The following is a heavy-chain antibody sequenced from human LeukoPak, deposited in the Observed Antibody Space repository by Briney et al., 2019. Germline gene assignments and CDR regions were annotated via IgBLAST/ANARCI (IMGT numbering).Heavy chain of an antibody. Sequence: SETLSLTCAVYGGSFSGYYWTWIRQPPGRGLEWIGEINRSRSTNYNPSLKSRVTISVDTSKSQFSLKLNSVTAADTAMYYCARGRDPYWGQGTLVTVSS. V-gene: IGHV4-34*01. CDR2: INRSRST. D-gene: IGHD5-24*01. CDR3: ARGRDPY. CDR1: GGSFSGYY. J-gene: IGHJ4*02.